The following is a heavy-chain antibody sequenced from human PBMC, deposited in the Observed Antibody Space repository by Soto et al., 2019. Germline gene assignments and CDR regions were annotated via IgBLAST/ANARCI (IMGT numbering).Heavy chain of an antibody. CDR3: AKDSYYYGSGSYYDI. D-gene: IGHD3-10*01. CDR2: ISYDGSKK. Sequence: QVQLVESGGGVVQPGRSLRLSCAASGFTFSSYGMHWVRQAPGKGLEWVAVISYDGSKKYYADSVKGRFTISRDNSKNTLYLQMNSLRAEDTAVYYCAKDSYYYGSGSYYDIWGQGTMVTVSS. J-gene: IGHJ3*02. V-gene: IGHV3-30*18. CDR1: GFTFSSYG.